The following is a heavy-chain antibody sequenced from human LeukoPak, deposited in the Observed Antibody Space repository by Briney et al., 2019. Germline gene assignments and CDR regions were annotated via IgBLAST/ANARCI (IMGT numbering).Heavy chain of an antibody. D-gene: IGHD6-13*01. CDR3: ARDVGYSSSWYWFDP. Sequence: ASVKVSCKASGYTFTGYYMHWVRQAPGQGLEWMGWINPNSGGTNYAQKFQGRVTMTRDTSISTAYMELSRLRSDDTAVYYCARDVGYSSSWYWFDPWGQGTLVTVSS. CDR1: GYTFTGYY. CDR2: INPNSGGT. V-gene: IGHV1-2*02. J-gene: IGHJ5*02.